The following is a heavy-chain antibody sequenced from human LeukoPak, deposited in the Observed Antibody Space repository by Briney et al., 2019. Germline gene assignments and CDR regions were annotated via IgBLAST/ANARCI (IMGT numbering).Heavy chain of an antibody. CDR3: ASGDYPYYYMDV. CDR2: FYYSGST. V-gene: IGHV4-59*01. J-gene: IGHJ6*03. Sequence: SETLSLTCAVYGGSFSGYYWSWIRQPPGKGLEWIEYFYYSGSTNYNPSLKSRVTISVDTSKNQFSLKLSSVTAADTAVYYCASGDYPYYYMDVWGKGATVTISS. D-gene: IGHD3-10*01. CDR1: GGSFSGYY.